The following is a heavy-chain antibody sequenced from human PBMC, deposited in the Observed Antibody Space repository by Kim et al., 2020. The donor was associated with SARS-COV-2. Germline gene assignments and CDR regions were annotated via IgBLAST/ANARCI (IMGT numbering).Heavy chain of an antibody. CDR2: IKSKTDGGTT. Sequence: GGSLRLSCAASGFTFSNAWMSWVRQAPGKGLEWVGRIKSKTDGGTTDYAAPVKGRFTISRDDSKNTLYLQMNSLKTEDTAVYYCTTTPKHDFWSGYRDYYYYYGMDVWGQGTTVTVSS. CDR3: TTTPKHDFWSGYRDYYYYYGMDV. CDR1: GFTFSNAW. D-gene: IGHD3-3*01. J-gene: IGHJ6*02. V-gene: IGHV3-15*01.